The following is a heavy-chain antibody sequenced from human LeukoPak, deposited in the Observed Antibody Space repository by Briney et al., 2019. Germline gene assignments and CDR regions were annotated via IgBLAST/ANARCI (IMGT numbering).Heavy chain of an antibody. V-gene: IGHV4-39*01. D-gene: IGHD3-22*01. Sequence: SETLSLTCTVSGDYISSSSYYWGWVRQPPGKGLEWIADIYYCGSSYYSPSLKSRVTISLDTSKNQFSLKLRSVTAADTAVYFCARRRYYDSTGFLDWGQGTLVSVSS. CDR2: IYYCGSS. J-gene: IGHJ1*01. CDR1: GDYISSSSYY. CDR3: ARRRYYDSTGFLD.